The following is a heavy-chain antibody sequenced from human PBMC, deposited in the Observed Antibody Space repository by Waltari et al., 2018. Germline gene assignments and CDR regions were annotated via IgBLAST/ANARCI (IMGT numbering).Heavy chain of an antibody. CDR2: INPSGGST. Sequence: QVQLVQSGAEVKKPGASVKVSCKASGYTFTSYYMHWVRQAPGQGLAWMGIINPSGGSTSYAQKFQGRVTMTRDTSTSTVYMELSSLRSEDTAVYYCASPNCSGGSCYSDTYYYYGMDVWGQGTTVTVSS. J-gene: IGHJ6*02. D-gene: IGHD2-15*01. CDR1: GYTFTSYY. CDR3: ASPNCSGGSCYSDTYYYYGMDV. V-gene: IGHV1-46*01.